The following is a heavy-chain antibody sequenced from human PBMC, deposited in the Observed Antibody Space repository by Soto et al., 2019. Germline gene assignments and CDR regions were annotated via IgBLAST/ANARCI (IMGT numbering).Heavy chain of an antibody. CDR1: GGTFSSYA. D-gene: IGHD6-6*01. J-gene: IGHJ4*02. V-gene: IGHV1-69*13. CDR3: AVFTYSSSSRPNFDY. Sequence: VASVKVSCKASGGTFSSYAISWVRQAPGQGLEWMGGIIPIFGTANYAQKFQGRVTITADESTSTAYMELSSLRSEDTAVYYCAVFTYSSSSRPNFDYWGQGTLVTVSS. CDR2: IIPIFGTA.